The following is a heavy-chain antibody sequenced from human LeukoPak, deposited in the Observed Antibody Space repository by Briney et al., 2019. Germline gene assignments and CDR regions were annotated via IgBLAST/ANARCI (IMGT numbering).Heavy chain of an antibody. V-gene: IGHV3-53*01. CDR1: GFTVSSNY. CDR2: IYSGGDT. D-gene: IGHD6-13*01. CDR3: ARGAGIAATGTGSFDY. Sequence: PGGSLRLSCAVSGFTVSSNYMSWVRQAPGKGLEWVSVIYSGGDTYYADSVKGRFTISRDNSKNTLYLQVNSLRAEDTAVYYCARGAGIAATGTGSFDYWGQGTLVTVSS. J-gene: IGHJ4*02.